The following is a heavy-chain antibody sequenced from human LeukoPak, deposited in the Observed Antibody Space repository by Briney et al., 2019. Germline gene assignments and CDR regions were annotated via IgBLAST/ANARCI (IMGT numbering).Heavy chain of an antibody. CDR2: ISAYNGDT. D-gene: IGHD1-26*01. V-gene: IGHV1-18*01. CDR3: ARGGPPGGSGSYSDY. J-gene: IGHJ4*02. CDR1: GYTFPNYG. Sequence: ASVKASCKASGYTFPNYGITWVRQAPGQGLEWMAWISAYNGDTNYAQKLQGRVTLTTETSTTTAYLELRSLRSDDTAVYYCARGGPPGGSGSYSDYWGQGTLVTVSS.